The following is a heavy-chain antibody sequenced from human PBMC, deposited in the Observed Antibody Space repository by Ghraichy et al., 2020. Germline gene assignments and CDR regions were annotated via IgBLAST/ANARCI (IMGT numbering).Heavy chain of an antibody. D-gene: IGHD3-22*01. CDR1: GGSISSYS. CDR2: IYYSGST. J-gene: IGHJ2*01. CDR3: ARHRDYYDTSGYYWYFDR. V-gene: IGHV4-59*08. Sequence: SQTLSLTCTVSGGSISSYSFSWIRQPPGKGLEWIWYIYYSGSTNYSPALNSRVTISVDTSKNQISLKLTSVTAADTAVYYCARHRDYYDTSGYYWYFDRWGRGTLVTVPS.